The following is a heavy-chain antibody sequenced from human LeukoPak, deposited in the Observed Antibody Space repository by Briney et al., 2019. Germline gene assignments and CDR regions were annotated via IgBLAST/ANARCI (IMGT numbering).Heavy chain of an antibody. CDR3: AREPSGSGSFDY. CDR1: GYIFTGYY. Sequence: ASVTVSCKASGYIFTGYYMRWVRQAPGQGLEWMGYFYPNSGGTNYAQRFQGRVTMTWDTSISAAYMELTSLRSDDTAVYYCAREPSGSGSFDYWGQGALVTVSS. CDR2: FYPNSGGT. D-gene: IGHD3-10*01. V-gene: IGHV1-2*02. J-gene: IGHJ4*02.